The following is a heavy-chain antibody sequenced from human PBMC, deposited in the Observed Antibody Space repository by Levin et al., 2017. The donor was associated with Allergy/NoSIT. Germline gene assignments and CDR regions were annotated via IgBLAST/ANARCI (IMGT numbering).Heavy chain of an antibody. Sequence: ASETLSLTCAVSGGSISSGGYSWSWIRQPPGKGLEWIGYIYHSGSTYYNPSLKSRVTISVDRSKNQFSLKLSSVTAADTAVYYCARVVWDYYGSGSYGIGGFDPWGQGTLVTVSS. V-gene: IGHV4-30-2*01. CDR1: GGSISSGGYS. CDR3: ARVVWDYYGSGSYGIGGFDP. CDR2: IYHSGST. J-gene: IGHJ5*02. D-gene: IGHD3-10*01.